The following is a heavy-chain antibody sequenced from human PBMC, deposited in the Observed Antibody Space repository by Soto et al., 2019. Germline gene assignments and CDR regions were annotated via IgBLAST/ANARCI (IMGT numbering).Heavy chain of an antibody. V-gene: IGHV3-23*01. CDR3: AKRSVADGHFDY. CDR2: VSIGVST. Sequence: PGGSLRLSCAASGFNFRSYPMGCVRQGPGKGREWVAVVSIGVSTHYADSVRGRFTISRDNSKNTLSLQMNSLTAEDTAIYFCAKRSVADGHFDYWGQG. J-gene: IGHJ4*02. D-gene: IGHD6-19*01. CDR1: GFNFRSYP.